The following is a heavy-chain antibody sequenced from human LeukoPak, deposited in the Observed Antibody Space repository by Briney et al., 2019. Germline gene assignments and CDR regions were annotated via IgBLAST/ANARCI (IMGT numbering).Heavy chain of an antibody. Sequence: ASVTVSCKASGYTFTSYYIHWVRRAPGQGLEWMGIINPSGGSTTYAQKFRGRVTMTRDTSTSTVYMELSSLRSEDTAVYYCVSFVAAAGKEVDYWGQGTLVTVSS. D-gene: IGHD6-13*01. V-gene: IGHV1-46*01. CDR3: VSFVAAAGKEVDY. CDR1: GYTFTSYY. CDR2: INPSGGST. J-gene: IGHJ4*02.